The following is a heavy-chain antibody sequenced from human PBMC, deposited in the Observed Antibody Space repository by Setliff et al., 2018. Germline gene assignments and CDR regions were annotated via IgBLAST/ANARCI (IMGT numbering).Heavy chain of an antibody. J-gene: IGHJ6*02. CDR2: LHTSGST. Sequence: SETLSLTCAVSGGSISSGSYYWSWIRQPAGKGLEWVGRLHTSGSTNYNPSLKSRVSISADTSMNHFSLRMTSVSAADTAVYYCAKEHVVISFVTNTHHHYGMDVWGQGATVTVS. V-gene: IGHV4-61*02. CDR1: GGSISSGSYY. D-gene: IGHD2-8*01. CDR3: AKEHVVISFVTNTHHHYGMDV.